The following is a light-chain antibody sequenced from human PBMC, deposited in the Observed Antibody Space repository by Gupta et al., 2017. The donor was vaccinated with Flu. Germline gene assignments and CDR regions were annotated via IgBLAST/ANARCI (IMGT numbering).Light chain of an antibody. J-gene: IGLJ1*01. Sequence: SYELAQPPSVSVAPGQTARITREGNNIGTKSVHWYQQKPGGPPVLVVYDDSDRPSGTPERFSGSNFGNTAILTIGRVEAGDEADYYCQVWDNDGQHYVFGPGTKVTAL. CDR2: DDS. CDR1: NIGTKS. V-gene: IGLV3-21*02. CDR3: QVWDNDGQHYV.